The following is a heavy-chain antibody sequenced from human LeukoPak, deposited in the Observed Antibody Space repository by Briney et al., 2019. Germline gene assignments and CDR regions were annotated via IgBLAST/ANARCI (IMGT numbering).Heavy chain of an antibody. V-gene: IGHV4-34*01. CDR2: INHSGST. D-gene: IGHD3-22*01. CDR3: ATAYRVEDSSGYYRLFNWFDP. Sequence: SETLSLTCAVYGGSFSGYYWSWIRQPPGKGLEWIGEINHSGSTNYNPSLKSRVTISVDTSKNQFSLKLSSVTAADTAVYYCATAYRVEDSSGYYRLFNWFDPWGQGTLVTVSS. CDR1: GGSFSGYY. J-gene: IGHJ5*02.